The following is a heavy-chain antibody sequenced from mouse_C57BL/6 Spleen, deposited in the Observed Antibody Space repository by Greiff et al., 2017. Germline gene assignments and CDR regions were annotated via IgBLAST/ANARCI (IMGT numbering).Heavy chain of an antibody. CDR1: GYTFADYY. CDR3: ARYIHYCGSGYWYVDV. Sequence: VPLQQSGAELVRPGASVKLSCKASGYTFADYYLNWVKQRPGQGLEWIARIYPGSGNTYYNEKFKGNDTLPAEKSSSTAYMQLSSLTSEDSAVYFCARYIHYCGSGYWYVDVWGTGTTVTVAS. V-gene: IGHV1-76*01. CDR2: IYPGSGNT. J-gene: IGHJ1*03. D-gene: IGHD1-1*01.